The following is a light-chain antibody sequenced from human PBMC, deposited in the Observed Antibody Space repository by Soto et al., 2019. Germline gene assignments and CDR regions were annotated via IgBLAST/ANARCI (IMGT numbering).Light chain of an antibody. Sequence: DIQLTQSPSFLSASVGDRVTITCRASQGISSYLAWYKQKPGKAPKLLIYKASSLESGVPSRFSGSGSGTEFTLTISSLQPDDFATYYCQQYNSYSWTFGQGTKVEIK. V-gene: IGKV1-5*03. J-gene: IGKJ1*01. CDR2: KAS. CDR1: QGISSY. CDR3: QQYNSYSWT.